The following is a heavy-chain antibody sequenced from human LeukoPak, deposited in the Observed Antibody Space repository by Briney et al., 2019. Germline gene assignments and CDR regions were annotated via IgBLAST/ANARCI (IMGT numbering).Heavy chain of an antibody. CDR2: IHTSGST. CDR1: GDSISSSY. V-gene: IGHV4-4*07. D-gene: IGHD6-13*01. J-gene: IGHJ3*02. CDR3: ARDGIDSFSWDPRGWQQLARDAFDI. Sequence: PSETLSLTCTVSGDSISSSYWGWIRQPAGKGLEWIGRIHTSGSTYYSPSLKSRVTMSVDTSTNQFSLKLSSVTAADTAMYYCARDGIDSFSWDPRGWQQLARDAFDIWGQGTMVTVSS.